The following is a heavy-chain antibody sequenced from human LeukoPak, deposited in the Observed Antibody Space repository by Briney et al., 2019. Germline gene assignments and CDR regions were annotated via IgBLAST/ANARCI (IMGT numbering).Heavy chain of an antibody. Sequence: ASVKVSCKASGYTFTSYYIHWVRQAPGQGLEWMGGIIPIFGTANYAQKFQGRVTITTDESTSTAYMELSSLRSEDTAVYYCARNDLYYYDSSGYYYFDYWGQGTLVTVSS. D-gene: IGHD3-22*01. CDR1: GYTFTSYY. J-gene: IGHJ4*02. CDR2: IIPIFGTA. V-gene: IGHV1-69*05. CDR3: ARNDLYYYDSSGYYYFDY.